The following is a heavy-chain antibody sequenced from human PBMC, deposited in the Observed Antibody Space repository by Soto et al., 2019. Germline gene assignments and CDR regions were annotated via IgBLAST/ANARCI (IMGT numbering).Heavy chain of an antibody. J-gene: IGHJ4*02. CDR1: GFTFDDYA. CDR3: ATQGY. Sequence: EVQLVESGGGLVQPGRSLRLSCAASGFTFDDYAMHWVRQAPGKGLEWVSGISGNSGSIGYADSVKGRFTISRVNAKNSLYLQMHSLRAEDTALYYCATQGYWGQGTLVIVSS. V-gene: IGHV3-9*01. CDR2: ISGNSGSI.